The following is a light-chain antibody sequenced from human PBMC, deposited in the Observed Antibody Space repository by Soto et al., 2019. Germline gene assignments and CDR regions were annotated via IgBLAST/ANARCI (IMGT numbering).Light chain of an antibody. CDR3: VSYSSISTPVV. Sequence: QSALTQPASVSGSPGQSITISCTGTSSDVGGYKDVSWYQQHPGKAPKLMIYDVLNRPSGVSNRFSGSKSGNTASLTISGLHDEDEAHYYCVSYSSISTPVVFGGGTQLTVL. V-gene: IGLV2-14*03. J-gene: IGLJ2*01. CDR2: DVL. CDR1: SSDVGGYKD.